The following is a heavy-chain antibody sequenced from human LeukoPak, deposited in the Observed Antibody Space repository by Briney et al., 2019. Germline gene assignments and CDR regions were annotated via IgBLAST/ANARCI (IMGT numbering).Heavy chain of an antibody. D-gene: IGHD3-10*01. V-gene: IGHV3-23*01. CDR3: VKSGSGSYYNPDFDY. Sequence: PGGSLRLSCAASGFTFSSYAESWVRQTPGKGMKWVSSISYSGGSTHYADSVKGRFTISRDNSKNTLYLQMNSLRAEDTAVYYCVKSGSGSYYNPDFDYWGQGTLVTVSS. CDR2: ISYSGGST. CDR1: GFTFSSYA. J-gene: IGHJ4*02.